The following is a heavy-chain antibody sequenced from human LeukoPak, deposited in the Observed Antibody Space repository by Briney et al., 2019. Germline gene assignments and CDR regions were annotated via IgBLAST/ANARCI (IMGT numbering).Heavy chain of an antibody. D-gene: IGHD3-22*01. CDR2: INHSGST. V-gene: IGHV4-34*01. Sequence: SETLSLNCAVYGGSFSGYYWSWIRQPPGKGLEWIGEINHSGSTNYNPSLSSRLTISVDTSKNQFSLELSSVTAADTAVYYCARQGTSGSYLTGLDVWGQGTTVTVSS. CDR1: GGSFSGYY. J-gene: IGHJ6*02. CDR3: ARQGTSGSYLTGLDV.